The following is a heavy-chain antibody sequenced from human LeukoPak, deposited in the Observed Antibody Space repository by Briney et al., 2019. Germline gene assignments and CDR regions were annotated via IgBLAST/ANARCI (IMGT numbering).Heavy chain of an antibody. CDR3: ARDPTGHDYSNPIDY. Sequence: SETLSLTCTVSGGSISSYYWTWIRQPPRKGLEWIGYIYYSGTTYYNPSLKSRVTISLDTSKNKFSLNLTSVNVADTAVYYCARDPTGHDYSNPIDYWGQGTLVTVSS. J-gene: IGHJ4*02. V-gene: IGHV4-59*01. D-gene: IGHD4-11*01. CDR2: IYYSGTT. CDR1: GGSISSYY.